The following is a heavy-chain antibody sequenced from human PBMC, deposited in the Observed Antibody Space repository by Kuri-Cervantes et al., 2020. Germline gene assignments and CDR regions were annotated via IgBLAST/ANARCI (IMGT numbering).Heavy chain of an antibody. D-gene: IGHD5-18*01. CDR1: GFTFSSYS. Sequence: GGSLRLSCAASGFTFSSYSMNWVRQAPGKGLEWVSSISSSSSYIYYADSVKGRFTISRDNAKDSLFLQMNSLRAEDTAVYFCARHDTSMIHWRDRDAFDIWNQGTMVTVSS. J-gene: IGHJ3*02. CDR2: ISSSSSYI. CDR3: ARHDTSMIHWRDRDAFDI. V-gene: IGHV3-21*01.